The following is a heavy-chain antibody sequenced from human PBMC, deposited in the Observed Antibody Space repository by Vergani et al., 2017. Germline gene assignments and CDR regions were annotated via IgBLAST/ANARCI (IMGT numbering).Heavy chain of an antibody. D-gene: IGHD3-10*01. J-gene: IGHJ5*02. CDR2: MYHSGST. CDR1: GASISSGGYY. Sequence: QVQLQESGPGLVKPSQTLSLTCSVSGASISSGGYYWSWIRQFPGKGLEWIGYMYHSGSTNYNPSLETRVTISGDTSKNQFSLKLNSVTAADTAVYYCGRVADFYGLGSRLLDLWGQGILVTVSS. CDR3: GRVADFYGLGSRLLDL. V-gene: IGHV4-61*08.